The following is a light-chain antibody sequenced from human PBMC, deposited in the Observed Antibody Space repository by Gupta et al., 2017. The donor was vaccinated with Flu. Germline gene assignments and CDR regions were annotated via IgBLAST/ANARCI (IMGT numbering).Light chain of an antibody. Sequence: GDRVTITCRASQTISNYLNWYQQKPGKAPKLLIYGASNFQSGVPSRFSGSGSGTDFTLTISSLQPENFATYYCQQTYSTPVTFGQGTKLEIK. CDR2: GAS. J-gene: IGKJ2*01. CDR1: QTISNY. V-gene: IGKV1-39*01. CDR3: QQTYSTPVT.